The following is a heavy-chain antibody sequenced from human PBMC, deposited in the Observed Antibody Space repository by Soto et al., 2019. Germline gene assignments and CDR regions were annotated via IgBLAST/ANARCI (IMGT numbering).Heavy chain of an antibody. CDR1: GFTVRSNY. Sequence: PGGSLRLSCAASGFTVRSNYMSWVRQAPGKGLEWVSVIYSGGSTYYADSVKGRFTISRDTSKNTLNLQMNSLRAEDTAVYYCARTQTHDYSDYSSYFGMDVWGQGTTVTVSS. V-gene: IGHV3-66*01. CDR3: ARTQTHDYSDYSSYFGMDV. J-gene: IGHJ6*02. CDR2: IYSGGST. D-gene: IGHD4-17*01.